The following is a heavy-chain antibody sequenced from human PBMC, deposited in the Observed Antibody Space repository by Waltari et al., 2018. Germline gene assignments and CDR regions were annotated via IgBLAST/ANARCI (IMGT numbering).Heavy chain of an antibody. CDR3: ARDQVVVPAAKSGIDY. D-gene: IGHD2-2*01. CDR2: IYYSGST. Sequence: QLQLQESGPGLVKPSETLSLTCTVSGGSISSSSYYWGWIRQPPGKGLEWIGSIYYSGSTYYNPSIKSRVTISVDTSKNQFSLKLSSVTAADTAVYYCARDQVVVPAAKSGIDYWGQGTLVTVSS. J-gene: IGHJ4*02. CDR1: GGSISSSSYY. V-gene: IGHV4-39*07.